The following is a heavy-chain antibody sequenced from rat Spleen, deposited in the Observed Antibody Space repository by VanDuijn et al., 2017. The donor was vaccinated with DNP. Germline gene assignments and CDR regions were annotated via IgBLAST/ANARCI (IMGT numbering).Heavy chain of an antibody. Sequence: EVKLVESGGGLVQPGRSLKLSCATSGFNFNDYWMDWVRQAPGKGLEWIGEINKDSSTINYTPSLKDKFTISRDNAQNTLYLQMDSLRSEDTATYYCAAPSYWGQGVMVTVSS. CDR1: GFNFNDYW. J-gene: IGHJ2*01. CDR2: INKDSSTI. V-gene: IGHV4-2*01. CDR3: AAPSY.